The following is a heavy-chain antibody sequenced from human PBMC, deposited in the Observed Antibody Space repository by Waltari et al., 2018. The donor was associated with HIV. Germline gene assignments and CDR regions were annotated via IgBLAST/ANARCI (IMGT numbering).Heavy chain of an antibody. CDR3: AKRYAIFYYFDY. V-gene: IGHV3-23*01. D-gene: IGHD3-3*02. J-gene: IGHJ4*02. Sequence: EVQLLESGGGLVQPGGSLRLSWAAFGFTFSIHAMSWVRQAPGKGLEWVSSISGSGASTYYADSVKGRFTISRDNSKNTLSLQMNSLRAEDTAVYYCAKRYAIFYYFDYWGQGTLVTVSS. CDR2: ISGSGAST. CDR1: GFTFSIHA.